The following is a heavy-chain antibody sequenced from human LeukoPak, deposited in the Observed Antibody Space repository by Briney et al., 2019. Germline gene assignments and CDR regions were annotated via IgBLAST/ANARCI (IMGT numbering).Heavy chain of an antibody. CDR1: GGSISSGGYY. J-gene: IGHJ4*02. V-gene: IGHV4-31*03. CDR2: IYYSGST. D-gene: IGHD2-2*01. Sequence: TSETLSLTCTVSGGSISSGGYYWSWIRQHPGKGLEWIGYIYYSGSTYYNPSLKSRVTISVDTSKNQFSLKLSSATAADTAVYYCARLNLVGNVVTIGYWGQGTLVTVSS. CDR3: ARLNLVGNVVTIGY.